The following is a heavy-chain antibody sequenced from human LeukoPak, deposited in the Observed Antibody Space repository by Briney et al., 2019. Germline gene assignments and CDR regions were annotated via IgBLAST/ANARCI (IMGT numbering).Heavy chain of an antibody. V-gene: IGHV3-74*03. D-gene: IGHD2-15*01. Sequence: PGGSLRLSCAASGFTFSSHWMHWVRPAPGKGLVWVSRINGDGSNTTYADSVKGRFTISRDNAKNTLYLQMNSLRDEDTAVYHCARSKSWDSTDAFDIWGQGTMVTVSS. CDR1: GFTFSSHW. CDR2: INGDGSNT. CDR3: ARSKSWDSTDAFDI. J-gene: IGHJ3*02.